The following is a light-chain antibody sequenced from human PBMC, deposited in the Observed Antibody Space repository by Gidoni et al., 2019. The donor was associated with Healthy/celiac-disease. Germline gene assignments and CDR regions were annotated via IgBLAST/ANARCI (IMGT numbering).Light chain of an antibody. CDR1: PSVSSN. J-gene: IGKJ4*01. Sequence: EIVITQSPATLSVSPGERATLSCRASPSVSSNLAWYQQKPGQATRLLLYGASTRATGIPARFSGSGSWTEFTLTISSMQSEDFEVYYCQQYNNWPRLTFGGGTKVEIK. V-gene: IGKV3-15*01. CDR2: GAS. CDR3: QQYNNWPRLT.